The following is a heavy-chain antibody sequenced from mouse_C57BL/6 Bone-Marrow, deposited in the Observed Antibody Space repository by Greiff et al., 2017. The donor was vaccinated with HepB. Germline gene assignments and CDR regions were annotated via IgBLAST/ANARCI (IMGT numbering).Heavy chain of an antibody. V-gene: IGHV1-59*01. J-gene: IGHJ1*03. CDR1: GYTFTSYW. CDR2: IDPSDSYT. D-gene: IGHD1-1*01. CDR3: ASKGDYYGSSYWYFDV. Sequence: VQLQHPGAELVRPGTSVKLSCKASGYTFTSYWMHWVKQRPGQGLEWIGVIDPSDSYTNYNQKFKGKATLTVDTSSSTAYMQLSSLTSEDSAVYYCASKGDYYGSSYWYFDVWGTGTTVTVSS.